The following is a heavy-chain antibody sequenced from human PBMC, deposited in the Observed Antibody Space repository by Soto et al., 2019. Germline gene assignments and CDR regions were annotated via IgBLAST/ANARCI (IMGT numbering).Heavy chain of an antibody. CDR3: ARDAGYSSGWTDLTFDY. CDR1: GFTFSSYG. J-gene: IGHJ4*02. Sequence: GGSLRLSCAASGFTFSSYGMHWVRQAPGKGLEWVAVIWYDGSNKYYADSVKGRFTISRDNSKNTLYLQMNSLRAEDTAVYYCARDAGYSSGWTDLTFDYWGQGTLVTVSS. CDR2: IWYDGSNK. V-gene: IGHV3-33*01. D-gene: IGHD6-19*01.